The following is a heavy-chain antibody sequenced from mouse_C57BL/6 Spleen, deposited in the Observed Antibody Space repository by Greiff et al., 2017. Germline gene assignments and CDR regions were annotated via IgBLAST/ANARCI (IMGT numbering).Heavy chain of an antibody. CDR3: ARGDSKDYCDY. J-gene: IGHJ2*01. CDR1: GYTFTDYY. Sequence: QVQLQQSGAELVRPGASVKLSCKASGYTFTDYYINWVKQRPGQGLEWIARIYPGSGNTYYNEKFKGKATLTAEKSSSTAYMQLSSLTSEDSAVYFCARGDSKDYCDYWGQGTTLTVSS. D-gene: IGHD2-5*01. V-gene: IGHV1-76*01. CDR2: IYPGSGNT.